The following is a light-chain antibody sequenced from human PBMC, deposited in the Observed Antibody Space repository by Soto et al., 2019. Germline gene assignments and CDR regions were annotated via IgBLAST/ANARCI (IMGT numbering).Light chain of an antibody. CDR3: QKNNSAPLT. V-gene: IGKV1-27*01. Sequence: DIQMTQSPSSLSASLGDRVTITCRASQGIGVYLAWFQQKPGKVPKLLIYAASTLQSGVTSRFSGSGSGTDFTLTISSLQPEYFATYYCQKNNSAPLTCGGGTKVEIK. J-gene: IGKJ4*01. CDR2: AAS. CDR1: QGIGVY.